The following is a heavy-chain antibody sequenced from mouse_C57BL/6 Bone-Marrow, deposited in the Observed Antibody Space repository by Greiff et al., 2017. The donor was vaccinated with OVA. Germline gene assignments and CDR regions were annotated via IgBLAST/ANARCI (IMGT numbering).Heavy chain of an antibody. Sequence: EVKLVESGGGLVKPGGSLKLSCAASGFTFSDYGMHWVRQAPEKGLEWVAYISSGSSTIYYADTVKGRFTISRDTAKNTLFLQMTSLRSEDTAMYYCARGEVWLRRDWYFDDWGTGTAVTVSS. CDR2: ISSGSSTI. D-gene: IGHD2-2*01. CDR3: ARGEVWLRRDWYFDD. V-gene: IGHV5-17*01. CDR1: GFTFSDYG. J-gene: IGHJ1*03.